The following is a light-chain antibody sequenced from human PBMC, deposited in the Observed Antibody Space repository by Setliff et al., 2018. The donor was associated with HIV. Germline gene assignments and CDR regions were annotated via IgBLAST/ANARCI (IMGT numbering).Light chain of an antibody. CDR3: SSHIRSNTYV. CDR1: SSDVGSYNR. CDR2: GVS. V-gene: IGLV2-18*02. J-gene: IGLJ1*01. Sequence: QSALTPPPSVSGSPGRSVTIPCPGPSSDVGSYNRVSWDQPPPGTPPKWMIYGVSNRPSGVPDRFCGSQSGNTASLTISGLQAEDEADYFCSSHIRSNTYVFGTGTKVTVL.